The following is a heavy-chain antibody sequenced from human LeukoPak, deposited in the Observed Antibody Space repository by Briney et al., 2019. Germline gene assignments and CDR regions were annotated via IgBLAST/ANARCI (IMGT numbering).Heavy chain of an antibody. J-gene: IGHJ4*02. CDR1: GYTFTGYY. Sequence: ASVKVSCKASGYTFTGYYIHWVRQAPGQGLEWMGWINPNSGGTNYAQKFQGRVTMTRDTSIYTAYMELSRLRSDDTAVYYCARGGLLWFGEYYYWGQGTLVTVSS. CDR3: ARGGLLWFGEYYY. CDR2: INPNSGGT. V-gene: IGHV1-2*02. D-gene: IGHD3-10*01.